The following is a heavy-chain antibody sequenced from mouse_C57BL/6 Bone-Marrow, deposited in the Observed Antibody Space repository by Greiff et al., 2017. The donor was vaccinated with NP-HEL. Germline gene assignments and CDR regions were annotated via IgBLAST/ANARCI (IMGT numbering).Heavy chain of an antibody. Sequence: VQLQQSGPELVKPGASVKISCKASGYTFTDYYMNWVKQSHGKSLEWIGDINPNNGGTSYNQKFKGKATLTVDKSSSTAYMELRSLTSEDSSVYYCARGITTVAMDYWGQGTSVTVSS. D-gene: IGHD1-1*01. CDR3: ARGITTVAMDY. J-gene: IGHJ4*01. CDR2: INPNNGGT. V-gene: IGHV1-26*01. CDR1: GYTFTDYY.